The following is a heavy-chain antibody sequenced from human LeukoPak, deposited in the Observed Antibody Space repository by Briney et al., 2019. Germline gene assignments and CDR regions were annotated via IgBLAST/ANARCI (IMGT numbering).Heavy chain of an antibody. V-gene: IGHV4-61*01. CDR1: GGSVSSGSYY. Sequence: PSETLSLTCTVSGGSVSSGSYYWSWIRQPPGKGLEWIGYIYYSGSTNYNPSLKSRVTISVDTSKNQFSLKLSSVTAADTAVYYCARGASSSGSYYYYYYGMDVWGQGTTVTVSS. D-gene: IGHD3-10*01. CDR3: ARGASSSGSYYYYYYGMDV. CDR2: IYYSGST. J-gene: IGHJ6*02.